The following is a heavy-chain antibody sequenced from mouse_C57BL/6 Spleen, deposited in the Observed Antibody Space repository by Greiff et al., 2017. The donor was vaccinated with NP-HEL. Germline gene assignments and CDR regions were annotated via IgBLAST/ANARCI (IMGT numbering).Heavy chain of an antibody. Sequence: VQLQQSVAELVRPGASVKLSCTASGFNIKNTYMHWVKQRPEQGLEWIGRIDPANGNTKYDPKFQGKATITADTSSNTAYLQLSSLTSEDTAIYYCASPYYYGSSYWYFDVWGTGTTVTVSS. CDR2: IDPANGNT. CDR3: ASPYYYGSSYWYFDV. J-gene: IGHJ1*03. D-gene: IGHD1-1*01. V-gene: IGHV14-3*01. CDR1: GFNIKNTY.